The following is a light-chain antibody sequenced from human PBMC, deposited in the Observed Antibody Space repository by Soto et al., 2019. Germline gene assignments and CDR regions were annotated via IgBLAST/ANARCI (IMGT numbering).Light chain of an antibody. CDR3: EQDHTYSRT. CDR1: PSINTW. Sequence: DIQMTQSPSTVSASVGDRITITFRASPSINTWLAWYRQRPGEAPQLLIYDGSTLAMGIPSRFSVSGPGTDSTLSISTPQTNDCPTVYCEQDHTYSRTLGQGTKVVVK. J-gene: IGKJ1*01. CDR2: DGS. V-gene: IGKV1-5*01.